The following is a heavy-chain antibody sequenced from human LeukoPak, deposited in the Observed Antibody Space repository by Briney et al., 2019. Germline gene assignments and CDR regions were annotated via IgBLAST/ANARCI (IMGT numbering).Heavy chain of an antibody. D-gene: IGHD6-19*01. J-gene: IGHJ4*02. CDR1: GGSIRSSYYY. V-gene: IGHV4-39*07. Sequence: SETLSLTCTVSGGSIRSSYYYWGWIRQPPGKGLEWIGSIYDSGSTYYNPSLKSRVTISVDTSKNQFSLNVNSVTAADTAMYYCAREVAAGSHKGFDYWGQGTLVTVSS. CDR2: IYDSGST. CDR3: AREVAAGSHKGFDY.